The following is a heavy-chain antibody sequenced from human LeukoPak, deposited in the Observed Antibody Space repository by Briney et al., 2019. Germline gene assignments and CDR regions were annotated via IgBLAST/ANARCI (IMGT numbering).Heavy chain of an antibody. CDR3: AKVSRFVAVAGLGDY. D-gene: IGHD6-19*01. CDR2: ISGSGGST. Sequence: GALRLSCAASGFTFSSYGMSWVRQAPGKGLEWVSAISGSGGSTYYADSVKGRFTISRDNSKNTLYLQMNSLRAEDTAVYYCAKVSRFVAVAGLGDYWGQGTLVTVSS. V-gene: IGHV3-23*01. J-gene: IGHJ4*02. CDR1: GFTFSSYG.